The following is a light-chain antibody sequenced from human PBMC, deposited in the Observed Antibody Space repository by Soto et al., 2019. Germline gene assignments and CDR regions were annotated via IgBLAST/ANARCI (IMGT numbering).Light chain of an antibody. Sequence: EIVLTQSPGTLSLSPGERATLFCRASQSIATSQLAWYQQKPGQAPRLLIGASTRATGIPDRFSDSGSGTDFTLTISRLEPEDFALYYCQQHINWPLTFGGGTKVDIK. CDR2: GAS. CDR1: QSIATSQ. V-gene: IGKV3D-20*02. J-gene: IGKJ4*01. CDR3: QQHINWPLT.